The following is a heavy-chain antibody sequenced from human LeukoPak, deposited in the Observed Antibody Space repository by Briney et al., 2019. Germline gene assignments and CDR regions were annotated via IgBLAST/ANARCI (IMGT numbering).Heavy chain of an antibody. Sequence: PGGSLRLSCAASEFDFSSHAMTWVRQAPGKGLEWVSAISISGSKTYYADSVKGRFTISRDNSKNTLYLQMNSLRAEDTAVYYCAKDGEKYYDSSGYYSPRPFDSWGQGTLVTVSS. D-gene: IGHD3-22*01. J-gene: IGHJ4*02. CDR2: ISISGSKT. CDR3: AKDGEKYYDSSGYYSPRPFDS. CDR1: EFDFSSHA. V-gene: IGHV3-23*01.